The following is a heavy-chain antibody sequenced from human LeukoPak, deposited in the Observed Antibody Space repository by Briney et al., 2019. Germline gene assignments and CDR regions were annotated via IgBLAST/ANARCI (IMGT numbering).Heavy chain of an antibody. V-gene: IGHV1-2*06. J-gene: IGHJ3*02. CDR1: GYTFTGYY. Sequence: ASVKVSCKASGYTFTGYYMHWVRQAPGQGLEWMGRINPNSGGTNYAQKFQGRVTMTRDTSISTAYMELSRLRSEDTAVYYCARDDHYGSGSYYVAAFDIWGQGTMVTVSS. CDR2: INPNSGGT. D-gene: IGHD3-10*01. CDR3: ARDDHYGSGSYYVAAFDI.